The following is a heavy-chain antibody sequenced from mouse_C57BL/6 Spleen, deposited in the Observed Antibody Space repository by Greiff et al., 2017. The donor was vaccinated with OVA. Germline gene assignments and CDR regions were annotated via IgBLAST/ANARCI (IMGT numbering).Heavy chain of an antibody. V-gene: IGHV1-50*01. CDR1: GYTFTSYW. CDR3: ARRTAQALYYFDY. D-gene: IGHD3-2*02. Sequence: VQLQQPGAELVKPGASVKLSCKASGYTFTSYWMQWVKQRPGQGLAWIGEIDPSDSYTNYNQKFKGKATLTVYTSSSTAYMQLSSLTSEDSAVYYCARRTAQALYYFDYWGQGTTLTVSS. CDR2: IDPSDSYT. J-gene: IGHJ2*01.